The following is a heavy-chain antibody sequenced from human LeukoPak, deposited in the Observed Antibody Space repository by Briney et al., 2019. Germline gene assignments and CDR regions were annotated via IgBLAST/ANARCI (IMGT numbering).Heavy chain of an antibody. J-gene: IGHJ4*02. CDR1: GFTFSNYA. D-gene: IGHD5-24*01. CDR3: AKFRDGYNFLFDS. Sequence: GGSLRLSCIASGFTFSNYAMSWVRQAPGEGLEWVSTINNSGPGTYYAESVRGRFTISRDDSKSTLYLEMESLRAGDTALYYCAKFRDGYNFLFDSWGQGTLVTVSS. CDR2: INNSGPGT. V-gene: IGHV3-23*01.